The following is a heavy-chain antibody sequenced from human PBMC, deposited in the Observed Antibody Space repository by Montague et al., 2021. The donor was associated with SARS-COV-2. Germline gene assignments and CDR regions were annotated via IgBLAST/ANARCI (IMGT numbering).Heavy chain of an antibody. CDR2: KYYSGST. CDR1: GASISSRSYY. Sequence: SETLSLTCTVSGASISSRSYYWGWIRQPPGKGLEWIGIKYYSGSTYYNPTLKSRVTISVDTTNNQSSLKLSSVTAADPAVYYCATVLSSMTIFVVVQGCYFDDWGQGTLVTVSS. D-gene: IGHD3-3*01. V-gene: IGHV4-39*01. J-gene: IGHJ4*02. CDR3: ATVLSSMTIFVVVQGCYFDD.